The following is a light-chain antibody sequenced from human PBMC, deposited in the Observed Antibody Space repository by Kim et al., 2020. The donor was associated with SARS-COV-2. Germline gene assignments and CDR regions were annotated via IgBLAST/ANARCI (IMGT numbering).Light chain of an antibody. Sequence: PGQTARITCSGDALPKREGDWDQQEAGQARVLVIDKDSERPSGIPERFSGASSGTTVTLTITGVQAEDEADYYCQSADSSDTGVVFGGGTQLTVL. CDR3: QSADSSDTGVV. CDR2: KDS. V-gene: IGLV3-25*03. CDR1: ALPKRE. J-gene: IGLJ2*01.